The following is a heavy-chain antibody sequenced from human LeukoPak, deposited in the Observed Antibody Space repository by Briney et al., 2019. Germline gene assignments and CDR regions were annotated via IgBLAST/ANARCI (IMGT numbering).Heavy chain of an antibody. CDR1: GFTFSSYS. CDR3: ARKSVKGVAAAGKGGFDY. D-gene: IGHD6-13*01. J-gene: IGHJ4*02. Sequence: GGSLRLSCAASGFTFSSYSMNWVRQAPGKGLEWVSSISSSSSYIYYADSVKGRFTISRDNAKNSLYLQMNSLRAEDTAVYCCARKSVKGVAAAGKGGFDYWGQGTLVTVSS. CDR2: ISSSSSYI. V-gene: IGHV3-21*01.